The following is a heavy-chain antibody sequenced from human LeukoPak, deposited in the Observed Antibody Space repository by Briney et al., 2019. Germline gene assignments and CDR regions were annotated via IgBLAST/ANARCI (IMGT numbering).Heavy chain of an antibody. V-gene: IGHV4-61*01. Sequence: PSETLSLTCTVSGGSVSSGSYYWSWIRQPPGKGLEWIGYIYYSGSTNYNPSLKSRVTISVDTSKNQFSLKLSSVTAADTAVYYCARDHSGSYSFDYWGQGTLVTVSS. CDR1: GGSVSSGSYY. D-gene: IGHD1-26*01. CDR3: ARDHSGSYSFDY. CDR2: IYYSGST. J-gene: IGHJ4*02.